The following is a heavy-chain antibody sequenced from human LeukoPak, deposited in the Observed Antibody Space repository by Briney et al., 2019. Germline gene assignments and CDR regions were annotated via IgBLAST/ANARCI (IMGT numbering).Heavy chain of an antibody. CDR1: RVSLSDGRYY. D-gene: IGHD2-15*01. Sequence: SETLSHTCIVPRVSLSDGRYYRTWIRQLPGKGLEWIGYEYYSGSVKYNPSLKSRLTISIDTSKNQFSLHLCSVTAADTATYYCATLNCSGISCLDTINMWGQGTRVTVSS. CDR2: EYYSGSV. J-gene: IGHJ3*02. V-gene: IGHV4-31*03. CDR3: ATLNCSGISCLDTINM.